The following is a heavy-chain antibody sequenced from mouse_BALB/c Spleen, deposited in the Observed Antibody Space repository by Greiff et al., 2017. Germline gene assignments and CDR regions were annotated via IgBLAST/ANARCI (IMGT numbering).Heavy chain of an antibody. CDR1: GYTFTSYW. Sequence: EVQLQQSGTVLARPGASVKMSCKASGYTFTSYWMHWVKQRPGQGLEWIGAIYPGNSDTSYNQKFKGKAKLTAVTSTSTAYMELSSLTNEDSAVYYCTKENDYYGSSHFDYWGQGTTRTVSS. CDR3: TKENDYYGSSHFDY. V-gene: IGHV1-5*01. D-gene: IGHD1-1*01. J-gene: IGHJ2*01. CDR2: IYPGNSDT.